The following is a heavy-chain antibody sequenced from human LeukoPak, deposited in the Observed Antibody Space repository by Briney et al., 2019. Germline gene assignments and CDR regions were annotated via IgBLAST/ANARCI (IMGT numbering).Heavy chain of an antibody. J-gene: IGHJ4*02. Sequence: ASVKVSCKASGYTFSSYGISWVRQAPGQALEWVGWISVNTGNTNYARKLQDRVTLTTDTSTSTAYMELRSLRSDDTAVYYCARDVVVVSSFISRWFGERSGAGYWGQGTLVTVSS. V-gene: IGHV1-18*01. D-gene: IGHD3-10*01. CDR3: ARDVVVVSSFISRWFGERSGAGY. CDR2: ISVNTGNT. CDR1: GYTFSSYG.